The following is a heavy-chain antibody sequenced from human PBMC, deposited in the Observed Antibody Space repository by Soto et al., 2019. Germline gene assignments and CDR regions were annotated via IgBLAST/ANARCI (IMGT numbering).Heavy chain of an antibody. CDR3: ARGWEYSGSWYTPRKNGMDV. CDR1: GGTFSSYA. V-gene: IGHV1-69*13. CDR2: IIPIFGTA. J-gene: IGHJ6*02. Sequence: GASVKVSCKASGGTFSSYAISWVRQAPGQGLEWMGGIIPIFGTANYAQKFQGRVTITADESTSTAYMELSSLRSEDTAVYYCARGWEYSGSWYTPRKNGMDVWGQGTTVTVSS. D-gene: IGHD6-13*01.